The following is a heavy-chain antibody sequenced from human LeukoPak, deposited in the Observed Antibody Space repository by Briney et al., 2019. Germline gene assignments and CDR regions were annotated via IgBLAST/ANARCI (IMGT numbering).Heavy chain of an antibody. J-gene: IGHJ4*02. D-gene: IGHD6-13*01. CDR3: AREIAAAGFYYFDY. Sequence: SETLSLTCTVSGGSISSYYWSWIRQPPAKGLEWIGYIYYSGSTNYNPSLKSRVTISVDTSKNQFSLKLSSVTAADTAVYYCAREIAAAGFYYFDYWGQGTLVTVSS. V-gene: IGHV4-59*01. CDR1: GGSISSYY. CDR2: IYYSGST.